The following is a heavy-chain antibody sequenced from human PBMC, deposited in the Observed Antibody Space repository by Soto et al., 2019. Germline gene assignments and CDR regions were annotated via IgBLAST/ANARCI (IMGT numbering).Heavy chain of an antibody. CDR3: AKERAVAGTSDIDF. Sequence: GGSLRLSCAASGFTFDDYTMHWVRQAPGKGLEWVSLISWDGGSTYYADSLKGRFTISRDNSKNSLYLQMNSLRTEDTALYDCAKERAVAGTSDIDFWGQGTTVTVSS. D-gene: IGHD6-19*01. CDR1: GFTFDDYT. J-gene: IGHJ6*02. CDR2: ISWDGGST. V-gene: IGHV3-43*01.